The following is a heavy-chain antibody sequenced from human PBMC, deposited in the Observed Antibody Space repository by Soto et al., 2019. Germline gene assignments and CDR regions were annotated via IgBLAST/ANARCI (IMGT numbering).Heavy chain of an antibody. D-gene: IGHD4-4*01. CDR2: IYYSGST. CDR1: GGSFSSGGYY. J-gene: IGHJ5*02. V-gene: IGHV4-31*03. Sequence: QVQLQESGPGLVKPSQTLSLTCTVSGGSFSSGGYYWSWIRQHPGKGLEWIGYIYYSGSTSYNPSLKSRITMAADTTKNQFALRLTFVTAADTAVYDCARQYDNSIPDWFDPRCQGSLVTVTS. CDR3: ARQYDNSIPDWFDP.